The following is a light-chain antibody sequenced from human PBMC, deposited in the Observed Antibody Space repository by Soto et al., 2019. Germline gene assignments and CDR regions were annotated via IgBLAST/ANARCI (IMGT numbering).Light chain of an antibody. CDR2: DVS. J-gene: IGLJ1*01. V-gene: IGLV2-11*01. CDR3: LSFAGTYIEV. Sequence: SVLTQPRSVSGSRGQSVTISCTGTSSDVGGYNYASWYLQHPGKAAKGMIYDVSKGRSGVPDRFFVAKYGNTAARTISGLQSEDEADYYCLSFAGTYIEVFAPGTKGTV. CDR1: SSDVGGYNY.